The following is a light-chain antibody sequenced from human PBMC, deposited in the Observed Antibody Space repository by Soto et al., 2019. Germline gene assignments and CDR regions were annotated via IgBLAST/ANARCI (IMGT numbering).Light chain of an antibody. J-gene: IGKJ1*01. Sequence: ESVLTQSPGTLSLSPGERATLSCRASDSVSSSYLAWHQQKPGQAPRLLIYGASSRATGIPDRFSGSGSGTHFTLTIRRLEPEGFAVYYCQQYDHSPWTFGQGTTGELK. V-gene: IGKV3-20*01. CDR2: GAS. CDR3: QQYDHSPWT. CDR1: DSVSSSY.